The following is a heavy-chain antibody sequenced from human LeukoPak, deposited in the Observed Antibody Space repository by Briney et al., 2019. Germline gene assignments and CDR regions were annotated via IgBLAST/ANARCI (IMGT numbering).Heavy chain of an antibody. J-gene: IGHJ4*02. D-gene: IGHD1-1*01. CDR2: ISSSGSTI. Sequence: GGSLRLSCAASGFTFSSYEMNWVRQAPGKGLEWVSYISSSGSTIYYADSVKGRFTISRDNAKNSLYLQMNSLRAEDTAVYYCGRENPTGRFDYWGQATLVTVSS. CDR3: GRENPTGRFDY. V-gene: IGHV3-48*03. CDR1: GFTFSSYE.